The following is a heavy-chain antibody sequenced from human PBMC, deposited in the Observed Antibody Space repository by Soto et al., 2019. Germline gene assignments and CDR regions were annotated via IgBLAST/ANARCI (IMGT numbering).Heavy chain of an antibody. J-gene: IGHJ4*02. Sequence: QVQLQESGPGLVKPSETLSLTCTVSGGSISSYYWSWIRQPPGKGLEWIGYISYSGSTNYNPSLKSPVTITVDTSKNRFSPKLNSVAAADTAVYYFARWYGGSLDYWGQGTLVTVSS. CDR3: ARWYGGSLDY. D-gene: IGHD4-17*01. CDR2: ISYSGST. CDR1: GGSISSYY. V-gene: IGHV4-59*12.